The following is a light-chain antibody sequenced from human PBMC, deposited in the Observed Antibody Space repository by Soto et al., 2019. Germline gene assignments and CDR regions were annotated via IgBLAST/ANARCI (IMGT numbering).Light chain of an antibody. V-gene: IGKV3-20*01. J-gene: IGKJ3*01. CDR2: GAS. CDR3: HQYGSSPRFT. Sequence: EIVLTQSPGTLSLSPGERATLSCRASQSVSSSYLAWYQQKPGQAPRLLIYGASSRATGIPDRFSGSGSGTDFTLTISRLEPEDFAVYYCHQYGSSPRFTFGARTKVDIK. CDR1: QSVSSSY.